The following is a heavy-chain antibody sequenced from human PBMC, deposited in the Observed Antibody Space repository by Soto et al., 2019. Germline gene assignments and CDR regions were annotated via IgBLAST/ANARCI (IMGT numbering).Heavy chain of an antibody. V-gene: IGHV4-61*01. Sequence: SETLSLRCTVSGGSVSSGTHFWSWIRQPPGKGLEWIGYVYYSGSTNYKPSLKSRVTISVDTSKNQFSLKLSSVTAADTAIYYCAREFYYDSSGIGFDSWGQGTLVTVS. CDR2: VYYSGST. CDR1: GGSVSSGTHF. D-gene: IGHD3-22*01. J-gene: IGHJ4*02. CDR3: AREFYYDSSGIGFDS.